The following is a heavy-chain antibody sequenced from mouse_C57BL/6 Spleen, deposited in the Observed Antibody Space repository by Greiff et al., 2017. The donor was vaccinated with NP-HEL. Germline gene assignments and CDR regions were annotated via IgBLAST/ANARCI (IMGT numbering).Heavy chain of an antibody. D-gene: IGHD2-4*01. CDR3: ARSFDYDYDTGWFAY. Sequence: VQLQQSGPELVKPGASVKISCKASGYAFSSSWMNWVKQRPGKGLEWIGRIYPGDGDTNYNGKFKGKDTLPADKSSSTAYMQLSSLTSADSAVYVGARSFDYDYDTGWFAYWGQGTLVTVSA. CDR1: GYAFSSSW. J-gene: IGHJ3*01. V-gene: IGHV1-82*01. CDR2: IYPGDGDT.